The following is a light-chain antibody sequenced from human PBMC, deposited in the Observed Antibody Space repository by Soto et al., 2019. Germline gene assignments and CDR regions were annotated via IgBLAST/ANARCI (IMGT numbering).Light chain of an antibody. V-gene: IGLV2-14*01. CDR1: NSDVGAYNY. J-gene: IGLJ1*01. CDR3: SSYTSSSIYV. CDR2: DVS. Sequence: QSVLTQPASVSGSPGQSITSSCTGTNSDVGAYNYVSWYQQHPGKAPKLMIYDVSDRPSGVSARFSGSKSGNTASLTISGLQAEDEADYYCSSYTSSSIYVFGTGTKLTVL.